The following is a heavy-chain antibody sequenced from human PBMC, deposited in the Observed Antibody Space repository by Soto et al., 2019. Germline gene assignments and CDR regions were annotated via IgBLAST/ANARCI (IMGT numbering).Heavy chain of an antibody. CDR1: GFTFSSYA. J-gene: IGHJ6*02. CDR3: ARDEDASSSAYNYYGMDV. CDR2: ISLDGTYE. Sequence: GGSLRLSCAASGFTFSSYAFHWVRQAPGKGLEWLAVISLDGTYEYYADSVKGRFTISRDSSRNTLYLRMSNLRAEDTALYYCARDEDASSSAYNYYGMDVWGRGTTVTVSS. V-gene: IGHV3-30*04. D-gene: IGHD6-6*01.